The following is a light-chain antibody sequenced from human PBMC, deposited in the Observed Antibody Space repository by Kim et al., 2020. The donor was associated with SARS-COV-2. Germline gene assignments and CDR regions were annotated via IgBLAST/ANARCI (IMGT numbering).Light chain of an antibody. CDR3: QQYNNSWT. V-gene: IGKV3-15*01. Sequence: SVSPGERATLSCRASQSVSSNLAWYQQKPGQAPRLLIYGASTRATGIPARFSGSGSGTEFTLTISSLQSEDSAVYFCQQYNNSWTFGQGTKVDIK. J-gene: IGKJ1*01. CDR1: QSVSSN. CDR2: GAS.